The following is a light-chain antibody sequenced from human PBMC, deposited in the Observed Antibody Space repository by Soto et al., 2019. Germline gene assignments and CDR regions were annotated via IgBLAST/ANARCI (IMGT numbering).Light chain of an antibody. CDR1: KNEIGVYDF. Sequence: QSALTQPPSASGSPGQSVTISFTGTKNEIGVYDFVSWYQHHPGKAPRLIIYEVVQRPSGVPERFSGSKSGNTASLTGSGLQAADEADYFCKSYAGSNTYVFGSGTKLIVL. CDR3: KSYAGSNTYV. J-gene: IGLJ1*01. V-gene: IGLV2-8*01. CDR2: EVV.